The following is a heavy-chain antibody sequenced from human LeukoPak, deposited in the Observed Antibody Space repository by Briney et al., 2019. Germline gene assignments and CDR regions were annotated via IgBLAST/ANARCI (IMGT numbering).Heavy chain of an antibody. V-gene: IGHV4-34*01. CDR2: INHSGST. Sequence: PSETLSLTCTVSGGSISTHYWSWIRQPPGKGLEWIGEINHSGSTNYNPSLKSRVTISVDTSKNQFSLKLSSVTAADTAVYYCARVGFLGTNHWGQGTLVTVSS. J-gene: IGHJ5*02. D-gene: IGHD7-27*01. CDR3: ARVGFLGTNH. CDR1: GGSISTHY.